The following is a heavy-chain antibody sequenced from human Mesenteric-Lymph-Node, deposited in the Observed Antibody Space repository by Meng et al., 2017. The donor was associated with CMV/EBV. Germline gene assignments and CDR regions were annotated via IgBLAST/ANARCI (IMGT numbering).Heavy chain of an antibody. CDR2: ISSSTSYI. CDR1: GITFSAYS. CDR3: TRANRDSKYYAVDV. J-gene: IGHJ6*02. V-gene: IGHV3-21*01. Sequence: GGSLRLSCAASGITFSAYSMNWVRQAPGKGLEWVSFISSSTSYIYYADSVKGRFTISRDNAKNSLYLQMNSLRAEDTALYYCTRANRDSKYYAVDVWGQGTKVTVSS. D-gene: IGHD3-22*01.